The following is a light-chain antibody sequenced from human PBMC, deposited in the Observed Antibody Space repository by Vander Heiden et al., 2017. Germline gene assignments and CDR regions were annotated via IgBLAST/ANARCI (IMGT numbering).Light chain of an antibody. CDR2: DAS. J-gene: IGKJ4*01. CDR3: QQRSTWPLT. V-gene: IGKV3-11*01. Sequence: PSTLSLSPGERATLSCRASQSVSCSLAWYQQRPGQAPRLLIYDASNRATGIPARFSGSGSGTDFTLTISSLEPEDFAVYYCQQRSTWPLTFGGGTKVEIK. CDR1: QSVSCS.